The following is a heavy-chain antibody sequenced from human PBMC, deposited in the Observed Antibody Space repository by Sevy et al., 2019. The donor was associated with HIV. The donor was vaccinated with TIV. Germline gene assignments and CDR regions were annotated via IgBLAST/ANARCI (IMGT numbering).Heavy chain of an antibody. Sequence: GGSLRLSCAASGFTFSDYAMNWVRQAPGKGLEWVSAINGKGRSTHYTDSVEGRFTISRDNAKGTLYLEMNSLRVEDTAVYYCAKTINSGGGVVPAVNYYYYGLDVWGQGTTVTVSS. V-gene: IGHV3-23*01. CDR2: INGKGRST. J-gene: IGHJ6*02. D-gene: IGHD2-2*01. CDR3: AKTINSGGGVVPAVNYYYYGLDV. CDR1: GFTFSDYA.